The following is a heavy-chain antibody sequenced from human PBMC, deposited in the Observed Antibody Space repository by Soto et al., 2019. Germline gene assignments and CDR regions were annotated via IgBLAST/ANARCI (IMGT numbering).Heavy chain of an antibody. D-gene: IGHD3-22*01. V-gene: IGHV3-23*01. J-gene: IGHJ5*02. CDR3: AKLQDYYDSSGFFSKVFWFDP. Sequence: GGSLRLSCAASGFTFSSYAMSWVRQAPGKGLEWVSAISGSGGSTYYADSVKGRFTISRDNSKNTLYLQMNSLRAEDTAVYYCAKLQDYYDSSGFFSKVFWFDPWGQGTLVTVSS. CDR2: ISGSGGST. CDR1: GFTFSSYA.